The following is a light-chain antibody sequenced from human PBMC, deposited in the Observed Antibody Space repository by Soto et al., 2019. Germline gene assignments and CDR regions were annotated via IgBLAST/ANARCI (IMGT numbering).Light chain of an antibody. V-gene: IGLV2-14*01. CDR2: DVS. CDR1: SSDVGAYNY. J-gene: IGLJ3*02. CDR3: ASYTTSSTVV. Sequence: QSALTQPASVSGSPGQSIAISCTGTSSDVGAYNYVSWYQQHPGKAHKPVIYDVSGRPSGISDRFSGSKSGNTASLTISGLQAEDEADYYCASYTTSSTVVFGGGTKVTVL.